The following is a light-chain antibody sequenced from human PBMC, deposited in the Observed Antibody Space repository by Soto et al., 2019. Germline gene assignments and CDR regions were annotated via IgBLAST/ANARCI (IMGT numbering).Light chain of an antibody. V-gene: IGKV3-20*01. CDR2: GAS. J-gene: IGKJ4*01. CDR1: QSVSNNY. Sequence: ELVLTQSPGTLSLSPGERATLSCRASQSVSNNYLAWYQQKPGQAPRLLIYGASNRATGIPDRFSGSGSGTDFTLTFSRLEPEDFAVYYCEYYGTSITFGGGTKVDIK. CDR3: EYYGTSIT.